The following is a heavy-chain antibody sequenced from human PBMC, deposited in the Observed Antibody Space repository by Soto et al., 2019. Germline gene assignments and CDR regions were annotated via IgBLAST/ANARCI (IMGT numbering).Heavy chain of an antibody. Sequence: GSLRLSCAASGFIFSDYFMHWVRQAPGKGLEWVCRSTNKDSRYTTEYAASVKGRFAVSRDYSTNSLYLQMTSLKTEDTAVYYCAGGAYGRAPFQFWGQGTLVTVSS. J-gene: IGHJ1*01. CDR1: GFIFSDYF. D-gene: IGHD2-15*01. V-gene: IGHV3-72*01. CDR2: STNKDSRYTT. CDR3: AGGAYGRAPFQF.